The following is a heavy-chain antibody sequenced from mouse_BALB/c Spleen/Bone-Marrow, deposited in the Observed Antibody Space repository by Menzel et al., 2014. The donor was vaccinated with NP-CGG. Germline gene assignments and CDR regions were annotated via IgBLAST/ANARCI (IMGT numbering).Heavy chain of an antibody. V-gene: IGHV2-9*02. Sequence: VKLVESGPGLVAPSQSLSITCTVSGISLTSYGVHWVRQPPGKGLEWLGVIWAGGSTNYNSALISRLSISKDNSKGQVFLKMNSLQTDDTAMYYCARDRGGSYWGQGTLVTVSA. CDR1: GISLTSYG. CDR2: IWAGGST. CDR3: ARDRGGSY. J-gene: IGHJ3*01.